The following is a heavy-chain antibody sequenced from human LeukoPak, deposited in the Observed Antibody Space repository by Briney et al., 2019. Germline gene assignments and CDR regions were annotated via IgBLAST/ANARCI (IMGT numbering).Heavy chain of an antibody. D-gene: IGHD3-10*01. CDR2: IYYSGST. V-gene: IGHV4-59*01. Sequence: KPSETLSLTCTVSGGSISSYYWSWIRQPPGKGLEWIGYIYYSGSTNYNPSLKSRVTISVDTSKNQFSLKLSSVTAADTAVYYCARVGQDLWFGELLPRDNWFDPWGQGTLVTVSS. CDR3: ARVGQDLWFGELLPRDNWFDP. CDR1: GGSISSYY. J-gene: IGHJ5*02.